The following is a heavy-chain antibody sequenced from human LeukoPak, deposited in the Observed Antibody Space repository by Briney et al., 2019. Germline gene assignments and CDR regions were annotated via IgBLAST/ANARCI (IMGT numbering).Heavy chain of an antibody. J-gene: IGHJ4*02. CDR3: ARAPRGYSLGDYFDY. CDR1: GGSISSYY. V-gene: IGHV4-59*08. Sequence: SETLSLTCTVSGGSISSYYWSWIRQPPGKGLEWIGYIYYSGSTNYNPSLKSRVTISVDTSKNQFSLKLSSVTAADTAVYYCARAPRGYSLGDYFDYWGQGTLVTVSS. CDR2: IYYSGST. D-gene: IGHD5-18*01.